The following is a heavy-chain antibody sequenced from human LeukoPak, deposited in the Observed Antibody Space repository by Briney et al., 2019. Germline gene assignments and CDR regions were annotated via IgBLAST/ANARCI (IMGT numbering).Heavy chain of an antibody. Sequence: ASVKVSCKASGYTFTSYGISWVRQAPGQGLEWMGWISAYNGNTNYAQKFQGRVTMTRDRSISTAYMELSSLRSDDTAVFYCARLFASGSFYSYYFDYWGQGTLVTVSS. V-gene: IGHV1-18*01. D-gene: IGHD3-10*01. CDR3: ARLFASGSFYSYYFDY. J-gene: IGHJ4*02. CDR1: GYTFTSYG. CDR2: ISAYNGNT.